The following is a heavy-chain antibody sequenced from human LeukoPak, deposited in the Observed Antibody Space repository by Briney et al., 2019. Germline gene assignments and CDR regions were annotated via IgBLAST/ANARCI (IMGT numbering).Heavy chain of an antibody. CDR2: LWSDGTTN. J-gene: IGHJ4*02. CDR3: ARERAPFDGLDH. V-gene: IGHV3-33*01. Sequence: WGSLTLSCAASGFTFSDYGMQWVRQAPGKGLEWVAVLWSDGTTNYCADSVKGRFTFSRDNSKNTLHLEMNSLRAEDTALYYCARERAPFDGLDHWGQENVVRVSS. CDR1: GFTFSDYG.